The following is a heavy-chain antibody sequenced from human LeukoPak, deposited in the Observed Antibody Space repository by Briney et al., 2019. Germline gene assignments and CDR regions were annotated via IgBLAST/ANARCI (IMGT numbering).Heavy chain of an antibody. CDR3: ARDYYGDYGWFDP. V-gene: IGHV1-2*02. D-gene: IGHD4-17*01. CDR2: INPNSGGT. CDR1: GYTFTGYY. Sequence: ASVTVSCKASGYTFTGYYMHWVRQAPGQGLEWMGWINPNSGGTNYAQKFQGRVTMTRDTSISTAYMELSRLRSDDTAVYYCARDYYGDYGWFDPWGQGTLVTVSS. J-gene: IGHJ5*02.